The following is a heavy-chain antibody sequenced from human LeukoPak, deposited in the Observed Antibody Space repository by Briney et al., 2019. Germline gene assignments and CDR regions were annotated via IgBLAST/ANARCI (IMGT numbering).Heavy chain of an antibody. D-gene: IGHD3-22*01. V-gene: IGHV7-4-1*02. CDR2: INTNTGNP. CDR3: ARDARENYYDSSGYYLRDWFDP. J-gene: IGHJ5*02. Sequence: GSSVKVSCKASGGTFSSYAISWVRQAPGQGLEWMGWINTNTGNPTYAQGFTGRFVFSLDTSVSTAYLQISSLKAEDTAVYYCARDARENYYDSSGYYLRDWFDPWGQGTLVTVSS. CDR1: GGTFSSYA.